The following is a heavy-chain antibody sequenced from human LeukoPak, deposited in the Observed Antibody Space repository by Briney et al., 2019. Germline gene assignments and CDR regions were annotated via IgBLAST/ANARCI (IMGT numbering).Heavy chain of an antibody. CDR3: ARGLGGATPLFDI. CDR1: GGSFSGYY. CDR2: INHSGST. Sequence: PSETLSLTCAVYGGSFSGYYWSWIRQPPGKGLEWIGEINHSGSTNYNPSLKSRVTISVDTSKNQFSLKLSSVTAADTAVYYCARGLGGATPLFDIGGKG. V-gene: IGHV4-34*01. D-gene: IGHD1-26*01. J-gene: IGHJ3*02.